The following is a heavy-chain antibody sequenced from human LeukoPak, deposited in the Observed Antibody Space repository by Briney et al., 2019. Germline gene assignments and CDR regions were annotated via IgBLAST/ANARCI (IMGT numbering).Heavy chain of an antibody. V-gene: IGHV4-39*01. CDR2: IYYSGTT. CDR1: GGSISSSGYY. J-gene: IGHJ4*02. D-gene: IGHD2-15*01. CDR3: ARQEGSSYY. Sequence: SETLSLTCTVSGGSISSSGYYWGWIRQPPGKGLEWIGSIYYSGTTYYNPSLKSRVTISVDTSKNQFSLRLSSVTAADTAVYYCARQEGSSYYWGQGTMVTVSS.